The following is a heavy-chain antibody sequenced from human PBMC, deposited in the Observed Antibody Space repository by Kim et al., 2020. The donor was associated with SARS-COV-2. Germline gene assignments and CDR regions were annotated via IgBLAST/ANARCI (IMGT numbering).Heavy chain of an antibody. J-gene: IGHJ6*02. D-gene: IGHD4-17*01. CDR3: ARREYGDYYYYYNLDV. Sequence: KFQGRVTITADKSTYTAYMELSSLRSDDTAVYYCARREYGDYYYYYNLDVWGQGTTVTVSS. V-gene: IGHV1-69*02.